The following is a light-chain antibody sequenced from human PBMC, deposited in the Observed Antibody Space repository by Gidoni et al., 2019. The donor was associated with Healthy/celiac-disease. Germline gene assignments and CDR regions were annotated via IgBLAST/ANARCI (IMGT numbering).Light chain of an antibody. CDR2: KAS. J-gene: IGKJ5*01. CDR1: QSISSW. CDR3: QQYNSWIT. V-gene: IGKV1-5*03. Sequence: DIHMTQSPSTLSASVGDRVTITCRASQSISSWLAWYQQKPGKAPKLLIYKASSLESGVPSRFSGSGSGTEFTLTISSLQTDDFATYYCQQYNSWITFGQGTRLEIK.